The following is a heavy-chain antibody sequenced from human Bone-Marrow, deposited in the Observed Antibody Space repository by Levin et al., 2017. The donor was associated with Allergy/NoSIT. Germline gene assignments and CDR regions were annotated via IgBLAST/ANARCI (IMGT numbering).Heavy chain of an antibody. D-gene: IGHD6-6*01. CDR3: TTDRIAARPGEYYMDV. V-gene: IGHV3-15*01. CDR2: IKSKTDGGTT. Sequence: GESLKISCAASGFTFSNAWMSWVRQAPGKGLEWVGRIKSKTDGGTTDYAAPVKGRFTISRDDSKNTLYLQMNSLKTEDTAVYYCTTDRIAARPGEYYMDVWGKGTTVTVSS. CDR1: GFTFSNAW. J-gene: IGHJ6*03.